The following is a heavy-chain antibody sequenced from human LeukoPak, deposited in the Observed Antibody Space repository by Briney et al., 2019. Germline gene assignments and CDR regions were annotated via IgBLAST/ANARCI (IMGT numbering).Heavy chain of an antibody. CDR3: ARDLGRSGGWFDP. J-gene: IGHJ5*02. Sequence: PGGSLRLSCAASGFTFSSYWMNWARQAPGKGLEWVASINHNGNVNYYVDSVKGRFTISRDNAKNSLYLQMSNLRAEDTAVYYCARDLGRSGGWFDPWGQGTLVTVSS. V-gene: IGHV3-7*03. CDR2: INHNGNVN. CDR1: GFTFSSYW. D-gene: IGHD3-10*01.